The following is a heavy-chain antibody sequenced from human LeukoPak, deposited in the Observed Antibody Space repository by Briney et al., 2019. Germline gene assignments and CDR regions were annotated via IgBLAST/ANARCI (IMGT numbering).Heavy chain of an antibody. D-gene: IGHD3-16*01. CDR1: GFSFSSYA. V-gene: IGHV3-23*01. CDR3: AKDGGQGADY. CDR2: ISGSDGST. Sequence: GGSLRLSCAASGFSFSSYAMSWVRQAPGKVLEWVSGISGSDGSTYYADSVKGRFTISRDNSKNTLYLQMNSLRAEDMAVYYCAKDGGQGADYWGQGTLVSVSS. J-gene: IGHJ4*02.